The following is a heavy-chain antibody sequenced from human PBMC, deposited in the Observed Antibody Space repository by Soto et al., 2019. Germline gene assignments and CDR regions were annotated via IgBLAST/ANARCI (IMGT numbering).Heavy chain of an antibody. Sequence: QVQLVESGGGVVQPGRSLRLSCAASGFTFSSYAMHWVRQAPGKGLEWVAVISYDGSNKYYADSVKGLFTISRDNSKNTLYLQMNSLRAEDTAVYYCARSTEASSVDEMDVWGQGTTVTVSS. CDR3: ARSTEASSVDEMDV. CDR2: ISYDGSNK. J-gene: IGHJ6*02. CDR1: GFTFSSYA. D-gene: IGHD6-19*01. V-gene: IGHV3-30-3*01.